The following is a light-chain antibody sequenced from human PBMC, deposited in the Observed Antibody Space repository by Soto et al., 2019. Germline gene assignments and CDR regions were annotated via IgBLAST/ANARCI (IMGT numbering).Light chain of an antibody. CDR3: QQYNNHLWP. CDR1: QSISTW. V-gene: IGKV1-5*01. J-gene: IGKJ1*01. CDR2: DSS. Sequence: DFQMTQSPSTLSASVGDSVTITCRASQSISTWLAWYQQKPGKAPELLIYDSSTLESGVSSRFSGSGSGTEFTLTISSLQPDDFATYYCQQYNNHLWPFGQGIKMDIK.